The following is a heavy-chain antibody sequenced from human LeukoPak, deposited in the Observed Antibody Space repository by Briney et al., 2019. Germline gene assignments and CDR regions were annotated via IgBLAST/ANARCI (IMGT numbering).Heavy chain of an antibody. J-gene: IGHJ4*02. CDR3: AKGYYDFDY. V-gene: IGHV3-30*18. CDR2: ISYDGSNE. Sequence: GGSLRLSCAASGFTFSSYGMHWVRQAPGKGLEWITVISYDGSNEYYADSVKGRFTISRDNSKITLYLQMNSLRAEDTAVYYCAKGYYDFDYWGQGTLVTVSS. D-gene: IGHD3-3*01. CDR1: GFTFSSYG.